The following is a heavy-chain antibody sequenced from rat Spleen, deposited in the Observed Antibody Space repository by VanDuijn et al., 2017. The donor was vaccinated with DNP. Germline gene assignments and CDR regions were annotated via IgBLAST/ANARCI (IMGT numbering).Heavy chain of an antibody. CDR1: GFTFSYYY. V-gene: IGHV5-22*01. CDR2: ISYEGSST. J-gene: IGHJ3*01. Sequence: EVQLVESGGGLVQPGRSLKLSCVGSGFTFSYYYMAWVRQAPKKGLEWVASISYEGSSTYYGDSVKGRFTISRDNAKSTLYLQMDSLRSEDTATYYCARALDYSSSGWFAYWGQGTLVTVSS. CDR3: ARALDYSSSGWFAY. D-gene: IGHD1-2*01.